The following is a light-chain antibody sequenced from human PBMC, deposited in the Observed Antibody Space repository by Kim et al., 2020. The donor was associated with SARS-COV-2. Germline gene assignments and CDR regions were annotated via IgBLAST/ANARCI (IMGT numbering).Light chain of an antibody. Sequence: DIQMTQSPSSLSASVGDRVTITCRASQSISSSLNWYQQKPGKAPKFLIYVASSLQSGVPSRFSGSGSGTDYTLTISSLQPEDFATYYCQQSYSTPYSFGQGTKL. CDR2: VAS. CDR3: QQSYSTPYS. CDR1: QSISSS. V-gene: IGKV1-39*01. J-gene: IGKJ2*03.